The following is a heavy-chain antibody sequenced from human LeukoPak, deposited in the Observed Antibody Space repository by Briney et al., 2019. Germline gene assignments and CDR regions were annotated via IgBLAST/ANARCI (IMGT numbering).Heavy chain of an antibody. D-gene: IGHD3-16*02. Sequence: SETLSLTCTVSGGSISSSSYYWGWIRQPPGKGLEWIGSIYYGGSTYYNPSLKSRVTISVDTSKNQFSLKLSSVTAADTAVYYCARHPTSLMITFGGVIRKGAFGIWGQGTMVTVSS. CDR3: ARHPTSLMITFGGVIRKGAFGI. J-gene: IGHJ3*02. V-gene: IGHV4-39*01. CDR1: GGSISSSSYY. CDR2: IYYGGST.